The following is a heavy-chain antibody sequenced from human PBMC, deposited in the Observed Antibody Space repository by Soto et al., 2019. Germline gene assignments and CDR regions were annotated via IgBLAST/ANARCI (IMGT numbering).Heavy chain of an antibody. CDR2: INWNGGST. CDR1: GFIFDDYG. CDR3: ARQLGLAYYFDY. Sequence: PGGSLRLSCAASGFIFDDYGMSWVRQVPGKGLEWVSGINWNGGSTSYEDSVKGRFTISRDNAKKFLYLQMNSLRAEDTALYYCARQLGLAYYFDYWGQGTLVTVSS. J-gene: IGHJ4*02. D-gene: IGHD3-9*01. V-gene: IGHV3-20*04.